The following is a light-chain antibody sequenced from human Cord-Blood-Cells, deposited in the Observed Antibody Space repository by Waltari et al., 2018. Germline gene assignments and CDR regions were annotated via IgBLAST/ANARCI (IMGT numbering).Light chain of an antibody. Sequence: QSVLTQPPSVSGAPGQRVTISCTGSSSNIGAGYDVHWYQQLPGTAPKRLIYGKRNWPSGVPDRFSGSKSGRSASRASTGLQAEDEADYYCQSYDSSLSGSVFGGGTKLTVL. J-gene: IGLJ3*02. CDR2: GKR. CDR3: QSYDSSLSGSV. CDR1: SSNIGAGYD. V-gene: IGLV1-40*01.